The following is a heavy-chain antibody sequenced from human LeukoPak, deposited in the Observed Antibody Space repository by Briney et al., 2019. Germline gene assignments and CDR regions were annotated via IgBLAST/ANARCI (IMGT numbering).Heavy chain of an antibody. CDR2: ISYDEINK. Sequence: GRSLRLSCAASGFTSSSYGMHWVRQAPGKGLEWVAVISYDEINKYYADSVKGRFTISRDNSKNTLYLQMNSLRTEDTAVYYCARDQYSYAHAAHWGQGTLVTVSS. CDR1: GFTSSSYG. V-gene: IGHV3-30*03. D-gene: IGHD5-18*01. CDR3: ARDQYSYAHAAH. J-gene: IGHJ4*02.